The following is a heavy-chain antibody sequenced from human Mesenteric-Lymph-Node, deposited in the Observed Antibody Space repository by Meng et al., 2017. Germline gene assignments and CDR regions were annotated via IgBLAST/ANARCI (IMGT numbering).Heavy chain of an antibody. CDR3: ARDRFDI. V-gene: IGHV3-23*01. CDR2: ISGSGGST. J-gene: IGHJ3*02. Sequence: GESLKISCAASGFTFSSYAMSWVRQAPGKGLEWVSAISGSGGSTYYADSVKGRFTISRDNSKNSLYLQMNSLRAEDTAVYYCARDRFDIWGQGTMVTVSS. CDR1: GFTFSSYA.